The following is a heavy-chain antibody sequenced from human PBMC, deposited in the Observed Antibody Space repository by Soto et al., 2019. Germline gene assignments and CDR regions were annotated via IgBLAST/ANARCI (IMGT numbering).Heavy chain of an antibody. CDR3: ARVLRGYGGFEDYFDY. J-gene: IGHJ4*02. Sequence: GGSLRLSCAASGFTFSTYSMNWVRQAPGKGLEWVSYISSSSSTIFYTDSVKGRFTVSRDNAKNSLYLQMNSLRAGDTAVFYCARVLRGYGGFEDYFDYWGQGALVTVSS. CDR2: ISSSSSTI. D-gene: IGHD5-12*01. CDR1: GFTFSTYS. V-gene: IGHV3-48*01.